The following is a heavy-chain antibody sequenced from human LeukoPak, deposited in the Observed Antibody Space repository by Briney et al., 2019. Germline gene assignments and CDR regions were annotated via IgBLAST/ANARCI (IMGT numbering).Heavy chain of an antibody. CDR3: AKGRGTTVTAAANY. CDR1: GFTFSNYS. CDR2: ISGTSGTT. V-gene: IGHV3-23*01. D-gene: IGHD4-17*01. J-gene: IGHJ4*02. Sequence: PGGSLRLSRAASGFTFSNYSMSWVRQAPGKGLEWVSTISGTSGTTYYADSVKGRFTISRDNSKNTLFLQFNSLRADDTAVYYCAKGRGTTVTAAANYWGQGTLVTVSS.